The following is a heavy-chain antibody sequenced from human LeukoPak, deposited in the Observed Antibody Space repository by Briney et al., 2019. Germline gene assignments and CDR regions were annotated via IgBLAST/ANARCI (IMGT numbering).Heavy chain of an antibody. CDR3: AKWLLSEELGVFDI. CDR2: LRYDGINN. J-gene: IGHJ3*02. D-gene: IGHD2/OR15-2a*01. CDR1: GFTFSSYG. V-gene: IGHV3-30*02. Sequence: PGGSLRLSCAASGFTFSSYGMHWVRQAPGKGLEWVAFLRYDGINNFYADSVKGRFTLSRDNSKNTLYLQMNSLRTEDTAVYYCAKWLLSEELGVFDIWGQGTMVTVSS.